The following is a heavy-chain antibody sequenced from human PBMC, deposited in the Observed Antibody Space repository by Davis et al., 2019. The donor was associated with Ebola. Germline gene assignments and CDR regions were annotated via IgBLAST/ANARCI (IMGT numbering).Heavy chain of an antibody. Sequence: HTGGSLRLSCAVSGFPITNYWTHWVRQAPGKGLVWVSRIKSDGSTIYADSVKGRFSISRDNDKKLLYLQMSSLRAEDTAVYYCAKERGILRFLEWPSRGYQNYGMDVWGKGTTVTVSS. V-gene: IGHV3-74*01. CDR3: AKERGILRFLEWPSRGYQNYGMDV. J-gene: IGHJ6*04. CDR2: IKSDGST. CDR1: GFPITNYW. D-gene: IGHD3-3*01.